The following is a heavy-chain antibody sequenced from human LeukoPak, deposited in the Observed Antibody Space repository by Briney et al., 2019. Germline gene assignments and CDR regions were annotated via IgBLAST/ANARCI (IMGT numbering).Heavy chain of an antibody. V-gene: IGHV3-7*01. CDR2: IKQDGSGK. CDR3: ARYNWLEF. Sequence: GGSLRLSCTASGFNLSYYSMSWVRQAPGKGLEWVANIKQDGSGKHYVDSVKGRFTISRDNGKNSLYLQMNSLRAEDTAVYYCARYNWLEFWGQGTLVTVSS. CDR1: GFNLSYYS. J-gene: IGHJ5*01.